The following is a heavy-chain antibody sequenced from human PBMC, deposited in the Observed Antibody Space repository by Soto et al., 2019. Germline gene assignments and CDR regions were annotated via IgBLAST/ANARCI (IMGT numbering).Heavy chain of an antibody. CDR1: SDSRSSHK. CDR2: IDNGGGT. CDR3: VRQGFGVLHGLVDV. V-gene: IGHV4-59*08. Sequence: QVQLQESGPGLVKPSETLSLTCTVSSDSRSSHKWSWIRQPPGKGLEWIGYIDNGGGTSYYPSLRSRVTMSVDTSTLQFTLKLSSVTAADTAVYYCVRQGFGVLHGLVDVWGQGTMVTVSS. D-gene: IGHD3-10*01. J-gene: IGHJ6*02.